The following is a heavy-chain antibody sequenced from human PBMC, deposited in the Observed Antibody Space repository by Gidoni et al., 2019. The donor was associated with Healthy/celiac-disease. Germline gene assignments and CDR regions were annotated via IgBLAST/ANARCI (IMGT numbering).Heavy chain of an antibody. CDR1: GFTFSSYR. CDR3: AKPLLEDYGDSHAPGSDAFDI. D-gene: IGHD4-17*01. V-gene: IGHV3-30*18. CDR2: ISYDGSNK. Sequence: QVQLVESGGGVVQPGRSLRLSCAASGFTFSSYRMHWVRQAPGKGLEWVAVISYDGSNKYYADSVKGRFTISRDNSKNTLYLQMNSLRAEDTAVYYCAKPLLEDYGDSHAPGSDAFDIWGQGTMVTVSS. J-gene: IGHJ3*02.